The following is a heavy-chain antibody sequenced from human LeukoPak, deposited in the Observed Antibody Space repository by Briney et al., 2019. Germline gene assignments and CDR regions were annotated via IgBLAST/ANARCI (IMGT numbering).Heavy chain of an antibody. CDR1: GGSISSYY. J-gene: IGHJ4*02. V-gene: IGHV4-59*08. CDR3: ARTGDHFDY. Sequence: PSEALSLTCTVSGGSISSYYWSWIRQPPGKGLEWIGYIYYSGSTNYNPSLKSRVTISVDTSKNQFSLKLSSVTAADTAVYYCARTGDHFDYWGQGTLVTVSS. CDR2: IYYSGST. D-gene: IGHD4-17*01.